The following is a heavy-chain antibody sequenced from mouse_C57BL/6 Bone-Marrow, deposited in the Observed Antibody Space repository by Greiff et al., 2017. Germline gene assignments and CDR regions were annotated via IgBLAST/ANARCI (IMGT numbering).Heavy chain of an antibody. Sequence: QVQLKASGPGLVQPSQSLSITCTVSGFSLTSYGVHWVRQSPGKGLEWLGVIWSGGSTDYNAAFISRLSISKDNSKGQVFFKMNSLQADDTAIYYCAREAPWYFDVWGTGTTVTVAS. CDR1: GFSLTSYG. CDR2: IWSGGST. J-gene: IGHJ1*03. CDR3: AREAPWYFDV. V-gene: IGHV2-2*01.